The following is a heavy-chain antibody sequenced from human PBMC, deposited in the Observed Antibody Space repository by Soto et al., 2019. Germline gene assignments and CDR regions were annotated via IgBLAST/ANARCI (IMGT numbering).Heavy chain of an antibody. D-gene: IGHD3-3*01. CDR1: GFTLSSYA. CDR3: AKETPYYDVWSGQDDEFDS. J-gene: IGHJ4*02. V-gene: IGHV3-23*01. Sequence: EVQLLESGGGLVQPGGSLRLSCAASGFTLSSYAMAWVRQAPGKGLEWVSSVSGSGTRTYYADSVKGRFTISRDNSKNTLDLQMNSLRAEDTAVYYCAKETPYYDVWSGQDDEFDSWGQGTLVTVSS. CDR2: VSGSGTRT.